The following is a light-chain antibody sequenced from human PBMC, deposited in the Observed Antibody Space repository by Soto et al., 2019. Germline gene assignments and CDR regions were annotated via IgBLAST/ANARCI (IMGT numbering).Light chain of an antibody. CDR1: SSDVGGYDY. Sequence: QSALTQPASVSGSPGQSITISCTGTSSDVGGYDYVSWYQLHPGKAPKLMVFEVNNRPSGVSYRFSGSKSGNTASLTISGLKAEDEADYFCSSYSSSTAYLFGTGTKLTVL. J-gene: IGLJ1*01. CDR2: EVN. CDR3: SSYSSSTAYL. V-gene: IGLV2-14*01.